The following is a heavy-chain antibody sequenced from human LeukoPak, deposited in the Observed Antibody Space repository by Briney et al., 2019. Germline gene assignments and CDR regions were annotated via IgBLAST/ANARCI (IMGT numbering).Heavy chain of an antibody. CDR3: ARDQPVEGDAFDF. V-gene: IGHV1-18*01. D-gene: IGHD6-19*01. J-gene: IGHJ3*01. CDR1: GYTFTNYG. CDR2: ISAYNGNT. Sequence: ASVKVSCKTSGYTFTNYGISWVRQAPGQGLEWMGWISAYNGNTKSAQNLQGRVTMTTDTSTNTAYMEPRSLRSDDTAVYYCARDQPVEGDAFDFWGQGTMVTVSS.